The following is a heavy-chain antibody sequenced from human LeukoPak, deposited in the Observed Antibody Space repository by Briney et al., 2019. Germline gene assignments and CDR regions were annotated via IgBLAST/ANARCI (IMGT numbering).Heavy chain of an antibody. J-gene: IGHJ3*02. D-gene: IGHD1-26*01. V-gene: IGHV1-69*13. CDR3: ARFSGNYSGVAFDI. CDR1: GGTFSSYA. CDR2: IIPLFVKA. Sequence: SVKVSCKTSGGTFSSYALSRVRQAPGQALEWTGGIIPLFVKANYADEFLGRITITADESTNTAYMELSSLRSEDTAVYYCARFSGNYSGVAFDIWGQGTMVTVSS.